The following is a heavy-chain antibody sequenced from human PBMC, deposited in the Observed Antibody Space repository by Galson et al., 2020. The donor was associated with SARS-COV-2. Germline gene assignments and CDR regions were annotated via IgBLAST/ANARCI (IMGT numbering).Heavy chain of an antibody. Sequence: GVSLKISCAASGFTFSSYSMNWVRQAPGKGLEWVSSISSSSSYIYYADSVKGRFTISRDNAKNSLYLQMNSLRAEDTAVYYCARDAINLWFGELLNWFDPWGQGTLVTVS. J-gene: IGHJ5*02. CDR3: ARDAINLWFGELLNWFDP. CDR2: ISSSSSYI. D-gene: IGHD3-10*01. V-gene: IGHV3-21*01. CDR1: GFTFSSYS.